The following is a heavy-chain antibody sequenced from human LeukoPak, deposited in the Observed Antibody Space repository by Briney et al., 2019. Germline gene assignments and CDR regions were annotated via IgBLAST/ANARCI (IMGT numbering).Heavy chain of an antibody. V-gene: IGHV1-24*01. D-gene: IGHD6-13*01. J-gene: IGHJ6*03. CDR1: GYTLTELS. CDR3: ARTLGSSSWPHFYYYYYMDV. CDR2: FDPEDGET. Sequence: ASVKVSCKVSGYTLTELSMHWVRQAPGKGLEWMGGFDPEDGETIYAQKFQGRVTMTEDTSTDTAYMELSSLRSEDTAVYYCARTLGSSSWPHFYYYYYMDVWGKGTTVTVSS.